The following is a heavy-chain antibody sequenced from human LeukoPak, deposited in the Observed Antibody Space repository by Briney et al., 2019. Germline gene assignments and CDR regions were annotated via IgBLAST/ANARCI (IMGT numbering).Heavy chain of an antibody. Sequence: GGSLRLSCAASGFTFDDYGMSWVRQAPGKGLEWVSGINWNGGSTGCADSVKGRFTISRDNAKNSLYLQMNSLRAEDTALYYCARGRGSYFYYYYYMDVWGKGTTVTVSS. D-gene: IGHD1-26*01. CDR2: INWNGGST. V-gene: IGHV3-20*04. J-gene: IGHJ6*03. CDR1: GFTFDDYG. CDR3: ARGRGSYFYYYYYMDV.